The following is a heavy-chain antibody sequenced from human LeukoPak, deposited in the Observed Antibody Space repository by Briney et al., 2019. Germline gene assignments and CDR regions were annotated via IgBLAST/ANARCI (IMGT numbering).Heavy chain of an antibody. CDR2: INWNGGST. CDR3: ARDGLYDSSGYYPMDAFDI. V-gene: IGHV3-20*04. J-gene: IGHJ3*02. Sequence: GGSLRLSCAASGFTFDDYGMSWVRQAPGKGLEWVSGINWNGGSTGYADSVKGRFTISRDTAKNSLYLQMNSLRAEDTALYYCARDGLYDSSGYYPMDAFDIWGQGTMVTVSS. D-gene: IGHD3-22*01. CDR1: GFTFDDYG.